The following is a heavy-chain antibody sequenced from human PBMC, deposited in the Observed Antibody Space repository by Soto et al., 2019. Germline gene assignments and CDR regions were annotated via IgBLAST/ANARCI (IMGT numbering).Heavy chain of an antibody. CDR1: GYTFTSYA. CDR3: AREWEDIVVVPAASSQFDY. D-gene: IGHD2-2*01. J-gene: IGHJ4*02. V-gene: IGHV1-3*01. CDR2: INAGNGNT. Sequence: ASVKVSCKASGYTFTSYAMHWVRQAPGQRLEWMGWINAGNGNTKYSQKFQGRVTITRDTSASTAYMELSSLRSEDTAVYYCAREWEDIVVVPAASSQFDYWGQGTLVTVSS.